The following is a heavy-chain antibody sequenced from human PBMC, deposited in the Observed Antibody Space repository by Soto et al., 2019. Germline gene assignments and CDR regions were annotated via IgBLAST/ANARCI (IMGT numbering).Heavy chain of an antibody. V-gene: IGHV3-21*01. CDR3: ARKAWMDV. CDR1: GFTFSSYA. CDR2: ISGSTI. J-gene: IGHJ6*02. Sequence: PGGSLRLSCAASGFTFSSYAMSWVRQAPGKGLEWVSAISGSTIYYADSVKGRFTISRDNAKNSLYLQMNSLRAEDTAVYYCARKAWMDVWGQGTTVTVSS.